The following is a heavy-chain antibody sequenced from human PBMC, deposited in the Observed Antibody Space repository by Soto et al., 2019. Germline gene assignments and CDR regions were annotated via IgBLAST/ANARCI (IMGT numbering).Heavy chain of an antibody. V-gene: IGHV1-18*01. J-gene: IGHJ4*02. D-gene: IGHD2-15*01. CDR1: GYTFTSYG. Sequence: ASVKVSCKASGYTFTSYGISWVRQAPGQGLEWKGWISAYNGNTNYAQKLQGRVTMTTDTSTSTAYMELRSLRSDDTAVYYCARDYEDIVVVVAAASGYWGQGTLVTVSS. CDR2: ISAYNGNT. CDR3: ARDYEDIVVVVAAASGY.